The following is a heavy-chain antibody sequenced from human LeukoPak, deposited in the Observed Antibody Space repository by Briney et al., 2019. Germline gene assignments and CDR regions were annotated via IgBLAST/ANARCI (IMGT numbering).Heavy chain of an antibody. D-gene: IGHD3-22*01. J-gene: IGHJ4*02. CDR3: ANYDSSGYSSY. V-gene: IGHV1-18*01. CDR2: ISAYNGNT. Sequence: ASVKVSCKASGYTFTSYGISWVRQAPGQGLEWMGWISAYNGNTNYAQKLQGRVTMTTDTSTSTAYMELRSLRSNDTAVYYCANYDSSGYSSYWGQGTLVTVSS. CDR1: GYTFTSYG.